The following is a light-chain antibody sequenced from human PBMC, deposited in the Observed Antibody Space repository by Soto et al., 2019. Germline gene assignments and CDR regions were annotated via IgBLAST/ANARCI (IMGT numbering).Light chain of an antibody. Sequence: QSALTQPASVSESPGQSITISCTGTSSDVGGYDYVSWYRQYPGTAPKLMIYEVSNRPSGVSNRFSGSKSGNTASLTISGLQAEDEADYYCSSYIGTSTIYVLGTGTKLTVL. CDR1: SSDVGGYDY. V-gene: IGLV2-14*01. CDR2: EVS. CDR3: SSYIGTSTIYV. J-gene: IGLJ1*01.